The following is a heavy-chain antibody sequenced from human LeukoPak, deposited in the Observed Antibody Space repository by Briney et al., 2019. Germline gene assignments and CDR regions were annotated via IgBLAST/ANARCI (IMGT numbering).Heavy chain of an antibody. CDR3: ARGGFDYYGSGSYLY. D-gene: IGHD3-10*01. CDR1: GGSFSGYY. J-gene: IGHJ4*02. V-gene: IGHV4-34*01. Sequence: PSETLSLTCAVYGGSFSGYYWSWIRQPPGKGLEWIGEINHSGSTNYNPSLKSRVTISVDMSKNQFSLKLSSVTAADTAVYYCARGGFDYYGSGSYLYWGQGTLVTVSS. CDR2: INHSGST.